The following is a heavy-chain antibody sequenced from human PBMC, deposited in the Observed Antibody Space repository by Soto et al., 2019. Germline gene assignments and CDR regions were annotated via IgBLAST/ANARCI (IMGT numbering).Heavy chain of an antibody. CDR2: MNPNSGNT. CDR1: GYTFTSYD. Sequence: ASVKVSCKASGYTFTSYDINGVGQATGQGLEWMGWMNPNSGNTGYAQKFQGRVTMTRNTSISTAYMELSSLRSEDTAVYYCARAYGSGSYSRYYYYGMDVWGQGTTVTSP. CDR3: ARAYGSGSYSRYYYYGMDV. V-gene: IGHV1-8*01. J-gene: IGHJ6*02. D-gene: IGHD3-10*01.